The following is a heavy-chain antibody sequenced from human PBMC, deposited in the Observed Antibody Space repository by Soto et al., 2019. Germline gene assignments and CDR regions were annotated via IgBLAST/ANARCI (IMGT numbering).Heavy chain of an antibody. D-gene: IGHD6-19*01. CDR2: IWFDGSNK. V-gene: IGHV3-33*01. CDR1: G. J-gene: IGHJ3*02. CDR3: ARDWAVWLVRSNGFDI. Sequence: GMHWVRQAPGKGLEWVAGIWFDGSNKYYADSVKGRFTISRDNSKNTLYLQMNSLRAEDTAVYYCARDWAVWLVRSNGFDIWGQGTMVTVSS.